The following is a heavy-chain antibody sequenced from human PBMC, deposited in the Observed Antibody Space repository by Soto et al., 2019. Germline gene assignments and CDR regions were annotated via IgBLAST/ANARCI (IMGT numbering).Heavy chain of an antibody. J-gene: IGHJ5*02. CDR2: MNPNSGNT. V-gene: IGHV1-8*01. CDR3: ARGKNPGSSFNWFAP. D-gene: IGHD6-6*01. Sequence: DSVYGSCTSSGCTFASYDIHWVRQATGQGLEWMGWMNPNSGNTDYERKFQGRITMTRDTSIRTAYMELSGLTSDDTAGYYCARGKNPGSSFNWFAPWGQGTLVTVSS. CDR1: GCTFASYD.